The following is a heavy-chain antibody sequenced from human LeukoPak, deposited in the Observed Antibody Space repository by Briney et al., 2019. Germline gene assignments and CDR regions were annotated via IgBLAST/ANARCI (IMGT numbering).Heavy chain of an antibody. Sequence: SVKVSCKASGGTFSSYAISWVRQAPGQGLEWMGGIIPIFGTANYAQKFQGRVTITADKSTSTAYMELSSLRSEDTAVYYCASLDYYDSSGGSDYWGQGTLVTVSS. CDR3: ASLDYYDSSGGSDY. V-gene: IGHV1-69*06. CDR2: IIPIFGTA. CDR1: GGTFSSYA. D-gene: IGHD3-22*01. J-gene: IGHJ4*02.